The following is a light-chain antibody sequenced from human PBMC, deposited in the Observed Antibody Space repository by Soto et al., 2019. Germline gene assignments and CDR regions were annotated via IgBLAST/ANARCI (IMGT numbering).Light chain of an antibody. Sequence: QSALTQPASVSGSPGQSITISCSGTSSDIGFYNYVSWYQQHPGKAPKLIIHQVNNRPSGISARFSGSKSGNTASLTISGLQAEDEAYYFCSSYQSSSTPYVFGTGTKLTVL. CDR1: SSDIGFYNY. J-gene: IGLJ1*01. CDR2: QVN. CDR3: SSYQSSSTPYV. V-gene: IGLV2-14*01.